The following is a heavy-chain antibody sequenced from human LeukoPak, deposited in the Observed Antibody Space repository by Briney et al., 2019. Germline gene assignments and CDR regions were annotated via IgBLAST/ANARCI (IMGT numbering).Heavy chain of an antibody. CDR1: GGSISSDY. Sequence: SETLSLTCTVSGGSISSDYWSWIRQPAGKGLEWIGRINTSGRTNYKPSLKSRVTMSVDTSKNQFSLKLSSVTAADTAVYYCAGRTTRYYDILTGYYMDFDYWGQGTLVTVSS. J-gene: IGHJ4*02. D-gene: IGHD3-9*01. V-gene: IGHV4-4*07. CDR2: INTSGRT. CDR3: AGRTTRYYDILTGYYMDFDY.